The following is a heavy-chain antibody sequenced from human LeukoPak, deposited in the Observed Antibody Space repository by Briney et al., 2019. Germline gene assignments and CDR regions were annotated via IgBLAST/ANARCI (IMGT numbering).Heavy chain of an antibody. CDR1: GFTFSSYS. CDR3: VREREPYYYDSSGYDDAFDI. CDR2: ISSSSSYI. J-gene: IGHJ3*02. V-gene: IGHV3-21*01. D-gene: IGHD3-22*01. Sequence: GGSLRLSCAASGFTFSSYSMNWVRQAPGQGLEWVSSISSSSSYIYYADSVKGRFTISSDNAKNSLYLQMNSLRAEDTAVYYCVREREPYYYDSSGYDDAFDIWGQGTMVTVSS.